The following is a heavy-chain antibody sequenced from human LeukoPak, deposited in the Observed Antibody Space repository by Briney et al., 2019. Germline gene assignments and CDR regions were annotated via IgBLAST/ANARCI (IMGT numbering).Heavy chain of an antibody. Sequence: PSATLSLTCTVSGGSISSYYWSWIRQPPGKGLEWIGYIYYSGSTNYNPSLKSRVTISVDTSKNQFSLKLSSVTAADTAVYYCARVYREPGNDAFDIWGQGTMVTVSS. CDR2: IYYSGST. D-gene: IGHD1-14*01. CDR1: GGSISSYY. CDR3: ARVYREPGNDAFDI. J-gene: IGHJ3*02. V-gene: IGHV4-59*01.